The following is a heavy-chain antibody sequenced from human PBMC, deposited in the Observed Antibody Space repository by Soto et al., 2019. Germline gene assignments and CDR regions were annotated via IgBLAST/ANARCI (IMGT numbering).Heavy chain of an antibody. CDR3: AKDLPYYGDYSEIYYGMDV. CDR1: GFTFSSYA. Sequence: GGSLRLSCAASGFTFSSYAMSWVRQAPGKGLEWVSAISGSGGSTYYADSVKGRFTISRDNSKNTLYLQMNSLRAEDTAVYYCAKDLPYYGDYSEIYYGMDVWGQGTTVTVSS. D-gene: IGHD4-17*01. V-gene: IGHV3-23*01. CDR2: ISGSGGST. J-gene: IGHJ6*02.